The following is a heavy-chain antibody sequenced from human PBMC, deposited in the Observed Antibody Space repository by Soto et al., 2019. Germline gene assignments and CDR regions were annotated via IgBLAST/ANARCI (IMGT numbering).Heavy chain of an antibody. CDR2: IYYSEST. V-gene: IGHV4-59*08. D-gene: IGHD6-13*01. Sequence: TSETLSLTCTVSGGSISSYYCSWIRQPPGKGLQYIGYIYYSESTNYNPSLKSRVTISVDTSRNQFSLKLSSVTAADTAVYYCARPAAAGTGYYYGMDVWGQGTTVTVSS. J-gene: IGHJ6*02. CDR1: GGSISSYY. CDR3: ARPAAAGTGYYYGMDV.